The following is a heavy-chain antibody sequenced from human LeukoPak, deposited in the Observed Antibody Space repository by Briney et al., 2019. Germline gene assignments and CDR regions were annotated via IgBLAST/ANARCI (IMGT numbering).Heavy chain of an antibody. CDR2: INSEGTTT. CDR1: GFTFRSSW. Sequence: GGALRLSCAASGFTFRSSWMRWVRQAPGKGRVWVSRINSEGTTTGYADAVTGRFTISRDNSKNTLYLQMTSLTVEDTAIYYCARDLNYAAVHWGHGTLITVSS. J-gene: IGHJ4*01. CDR3: ARDLNYAAVH. V-gene: IGHV3-74*01. D-gene: IGHD3-16*01.